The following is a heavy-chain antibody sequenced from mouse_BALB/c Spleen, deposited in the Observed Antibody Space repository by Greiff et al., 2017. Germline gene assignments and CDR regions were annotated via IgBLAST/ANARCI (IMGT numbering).Heavy chain of an antibody. D-gene: IGHD1-1*01. Sequence: EVQLVESGGGLVQPGGSLRLSCATSGFTFTDYYMSWVRQPPGKALEWLGFIRNKANGYTTEYSASVKGRFTISRDNSQSILYLQMNTLRAEDSATYYCARDIDYYGSDAMDYWGQGTSVTVSS. J-gene: IGHJ4*01. CDR3: ARDIDYYGSDAMDY. CDR1: GFTFTDYY. V-gene: IGHV7-3*02. CDR2: IRNKANGYTT.